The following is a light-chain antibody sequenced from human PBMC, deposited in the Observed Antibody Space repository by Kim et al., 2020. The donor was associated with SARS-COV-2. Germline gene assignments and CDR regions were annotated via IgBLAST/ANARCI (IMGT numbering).Light chain of an antibody. V-gene: IGKV1-9*01. CDR3: QQFTSYPLT. CDR2: AAS. CDR1: EGTSSG. J-gene: IGKJ4*01. Sequence: ESAGGRVTITCRASEGTSSGLAWYQQKPGQAPKVLIYAASTLQSGVPSRFSGSGSGTVFTLTISSLQPEDLATYYCQQFTSYPLTFGGGSKVEIK.